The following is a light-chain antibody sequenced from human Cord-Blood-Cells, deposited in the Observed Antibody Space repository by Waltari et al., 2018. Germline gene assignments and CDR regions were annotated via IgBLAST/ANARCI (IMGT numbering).Light chain of an antibody. CDR1: SSNIGRNY. V-gene: IGLV1-47*01. J-gene: IGLJ3*02. Sequence: QSVLTQPPSASGTPGQRVTIPCSGSSSNIGRNYVSWYQQPPATAPKLLIYRNNQRPSGVPDRFSGSKSGTSASLAISGLRSEDEADYYCAAWDDSLSGLVFGGGTKLTVL. CDR2: RNN. CDR3: AAWDDSLSGLV.